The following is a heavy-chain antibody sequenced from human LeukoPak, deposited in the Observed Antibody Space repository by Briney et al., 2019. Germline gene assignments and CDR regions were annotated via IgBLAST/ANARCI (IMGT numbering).Heavy chain of an antibody. J-gene: IGHJ6*04. D-gene: IGHD6-13*01. V-gene: IGHV3-66*01. Sequence: GGSLRLSCAASEFSVGSNYMTWVRQAPGKGLEWVSLIYSGGSTYYADSVKGRFTISRDNSKNTLYLQMNSLRAEDTAVYYCAREYYSSSWPRVDVWGKGTTVTISS. CDR3: AREYYSSSWPRVDV. CDR2: IYSGGST. CDR1: EFSVGSNY.